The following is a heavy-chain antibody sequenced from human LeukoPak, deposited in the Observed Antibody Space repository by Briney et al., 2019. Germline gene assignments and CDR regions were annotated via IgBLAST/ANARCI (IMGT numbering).Heavy chain of an antibody. J-gene: IGHJ4*02. Sequence: SETLSLTCAVYGGSFSGYYWSWIRQPPGKGLECIGEINHSGSTNYNPSPKSRVTISVDTSKKQFSLKLSSVTAADTAVYYCARGVRSPDSSGYSYGFNYWGQGTLVTVSS. V-gene: IGHV4-34*01. CDR2: INHSGST. D-gene: IGHD5-18*01. CDR3: ARGVRSPDSSGYSYGFNY. CDR1: GGSFSGYY.